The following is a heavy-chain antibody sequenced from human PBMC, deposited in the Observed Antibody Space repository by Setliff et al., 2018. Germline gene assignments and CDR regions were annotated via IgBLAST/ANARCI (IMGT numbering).Heavy chain of an antibody. Sequence: GESLKIYCAASGFTFDDYVMSWVRQAPGKGLEWVSDINRNGGRIGYADTVKGRFTISRDNAKNSLFLQMNGLGAEDTALYFCARAHRYYSDTSGFFYDQGRSTFDVWGQGTLVTVS. J-gene: IGHJ3*01. CDR3: ARAHRYYSDTSGFFYDQGRSTFDV. D-gene: IGHD3-22*01. V-gene: IGHV3-20*04. CDR2: INRNGGRI. CDR1: GFTFDDYV.